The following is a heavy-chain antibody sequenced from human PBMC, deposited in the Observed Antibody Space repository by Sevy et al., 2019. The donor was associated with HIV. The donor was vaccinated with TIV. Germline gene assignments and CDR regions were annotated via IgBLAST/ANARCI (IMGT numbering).Heavy chain of an antibody. Sequence: GGSLRLSCVASGFTFRSYWMSWVRQAPGKGLEWVANIKLDGSEKYYVDSVKGRFTISRDNAKNSLYLQMNSLRAEDTAVYYCARDCSSTSCLRGMDVWGQGTTVTVSS. CDR1: GFTFRSYW. D-gene: IGHD2-2*01. J-gene: IGHJ6*02. V-gene: IGHV3-7*03. CDR3: ARDCSSTSCLRGMDV. CDR2: IKLDGSEK.